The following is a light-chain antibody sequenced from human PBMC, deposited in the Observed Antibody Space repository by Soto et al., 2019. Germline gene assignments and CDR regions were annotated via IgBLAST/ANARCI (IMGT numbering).Light chain of an antibody. V-gene: IGKV3-15*01. Sequence: EMGMTQSPASLFVTTGRTGTLSFRASQSISDSLAWYQQKPGQAPRLLIYGASKRTTGFPARFSGSGSGTEFTLTISSLQSEDFAVYYCQQYNNWPWTFGQGTKVDIK. CDR1: QSISDS. J-gene: IGKJ1*01. CDR2: GAS. CDR3: QQYNNWPWT.